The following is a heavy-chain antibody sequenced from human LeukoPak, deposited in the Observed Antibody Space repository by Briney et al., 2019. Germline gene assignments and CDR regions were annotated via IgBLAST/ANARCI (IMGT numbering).Heavy chain of an antibody. CDR2: IYYSGST. V-gene: IGHV4-59*01. CDR3: ARVPYSGSYYFDY. J-gene: IGHJ4*02. D-gene: IGHD1-26*01. Sequence: SETLSLTCTVSGGSISSYYWSWIRQPPGKGLEWIGYIYYSGSTNYNPSLKSRVTISVDTSKNQFSLKLSSVTAAGTAVYYCARVPYSGSYYFDYWGQGTLVTVSS. CDR1: GGSISSYY.